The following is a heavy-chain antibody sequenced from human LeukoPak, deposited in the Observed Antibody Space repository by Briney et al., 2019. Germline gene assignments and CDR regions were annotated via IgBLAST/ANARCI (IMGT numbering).Heavy chain of an antibody. D-gene: IGHD1-14*01. Sequence: SETLSLTCTVSGGSISSSSYYWGWIRQPPGKGLEWIRSIYYSGSTYYNPSLKSRVTISVDTSKNQFSLKLSSVTAADTAVYYCARRARTGYFDYWGQGTLVTVSS. V-gene: IGHV4-39*01. J-gene: IGHJ4*02. CDR3: ARRARTGYFDY. CDR1: GGSISSSSYY. CDR2: IYYSGST.